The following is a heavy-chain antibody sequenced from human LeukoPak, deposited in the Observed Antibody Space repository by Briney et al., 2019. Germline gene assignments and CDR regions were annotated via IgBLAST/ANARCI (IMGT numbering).Heavy chain of an antibody. CDR1: GDXFSSYNVA. CDR2: TYYRSKKFF. D-gene: IGHD1-26*01. J-gene: IGHJ5*02. CDR3: ARAIRVGWFDP. Sequence: SQTLSLTCAISGDXFSSYNVAWLWLRQSPSRGLEWLGRTYYRSKKFFDYAVSVRGLGTINANTSKNQFSLQLSSVSPEDTAVYYCARAIRVGWFDPWGQGALVTVSS. V-gene: IGHV6-1*01.